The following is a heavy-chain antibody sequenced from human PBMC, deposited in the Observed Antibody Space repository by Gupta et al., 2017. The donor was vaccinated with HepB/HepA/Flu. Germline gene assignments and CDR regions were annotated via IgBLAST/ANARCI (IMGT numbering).Heavy chain of an antibody. J-gene: IGHJ3*02. CDR1: GGSFSGYY. Sequence: QVQLQQLGAGLLKPSETLSLTCAVYGGSFSGYYWSWIRQPPGKGLQWIGEINHSGSTNYNPSLKRRVTISVDTSKNQFSLKLSSVTAADTAVYYCARARIGDCSGGSCYSLRAFDIWGQGTMVTVSS. CDR2: INHSGST. D-gene: IGHD2-15*01. V-gene: IGHV4-34*01. CDR3: ARARIGDCSGGSCYSLRAFDI.